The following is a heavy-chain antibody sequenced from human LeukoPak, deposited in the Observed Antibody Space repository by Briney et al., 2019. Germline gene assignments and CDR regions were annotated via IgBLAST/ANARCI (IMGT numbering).Heavy chain of an antibody. J-gene: IGHJ4*02. V-gene: IGHV3-72*01. CDR2: IRNKANSYTT. Sequence: GGSLRLSCAASGFTLSDHYMDWVRQAPGKGLEWVARIRNKANSYTTEYAASVKARFTISGDESKNSLYLQMNSLKTEDTAVYYCARVSNSCSDNWGQGTLVTVSS. CDR3: ARVSNSCSDN. D-gene: IGHD2-15*01. CDR1: GFTLSDHY.